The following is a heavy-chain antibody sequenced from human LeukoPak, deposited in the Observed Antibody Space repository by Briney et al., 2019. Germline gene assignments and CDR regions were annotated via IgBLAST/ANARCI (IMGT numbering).Heavy chain of an antibody. D-gene: IGHD2-15*01. Sequence: GGSLRLSCAASGFAFSSYAMHWVRQAPGKGLEWVAIIQYDGSDKFYGDSVKGRFTISRDNSKNTLYLQMDNLRAEDTAVYYCARDPKRYCSGGSCYVDSWGQGTLVTVSS. J-gene: IGHJ4*02. CDR2: IQYDGSDK. V-gene: IGHV3-30-3*01. CDR1: GFAFSSYA. CDR3: ARDPKRYCSGGSCYVDS.